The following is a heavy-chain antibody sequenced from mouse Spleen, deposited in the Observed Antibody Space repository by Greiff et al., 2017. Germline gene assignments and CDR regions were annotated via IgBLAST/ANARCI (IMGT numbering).Heavy chain of an antibody. Sequence: QVQLKQSGPSLVQPSQSLSITCTVSGFSLTSYGVHWVRQSPGKGLEWLGVIWRGGSTDYNAAFMSRLSITKDNSKSQVFFKMNSLQADDTAIYYCAKNFPSIYYGNSYWYFDVWGAGTTVTVSS. V-gene: IGHV2-5-1*01. CDR3: AKNFPSIYYGNSYWYFDV. CDR2: IWRGGST. D-gene: IGHD2-1*01. J-gene: IGHJ1*01. CDR1: GFSLTSYG.